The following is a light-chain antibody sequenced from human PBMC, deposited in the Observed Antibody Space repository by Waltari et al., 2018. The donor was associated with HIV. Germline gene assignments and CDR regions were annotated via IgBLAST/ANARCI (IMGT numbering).Light chain of an antibody. CDR3: GTWDSGLSAVV. CDR2: DNY. CDR1: SSNIGSND. J-gene: IGLJ3*02. Sequence: QSVLTQPPSVSAAPGQRVTISCSGSSSNIGSNDVSWYQQLPGTAPKLLIFDNYKRPSGIPDRFAGSKSGTSATLGITGLQTGDEAHYYCGTWDSGLSAVVFGGGTKLTVL. V-gene: IGLV1-51*01.